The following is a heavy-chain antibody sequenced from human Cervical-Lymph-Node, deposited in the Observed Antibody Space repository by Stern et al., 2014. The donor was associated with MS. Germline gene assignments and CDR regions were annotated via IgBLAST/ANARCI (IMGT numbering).Heavy chain of an antibody. CDR2: IYPGDSET. V-gene: IGHV5-51*01. CDR1: GYKFSIYW. Sequence: VQLVESGAELIRPGESLKISCKGSGYKFSIYWIAWVRRMPGKGLEWMGIIYPGDSETRYSPSFQGQVTMSADKSTSTAYLQWSSLNASDTAMYFCARQTTAWASDVWGQGTLVTVSS. CDR3: ARQTTAWASDV. J-gene: IGHJ4*02. D-gene: IGHD1-14*01.